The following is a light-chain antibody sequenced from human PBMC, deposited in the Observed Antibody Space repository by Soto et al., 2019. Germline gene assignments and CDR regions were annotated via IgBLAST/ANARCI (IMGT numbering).Light chain of an antibody. CDR2: GAS. V-gene: IGKV3-20*01. CDR1: QSVTNTY. J-gene: IGKJ1*01. Sequence: DIVLTQSPGTLSLSPGERATLSCRASQSVTNTYLAWYQQKPGQAPRLLIYGASSRATGIPDRFSGSGSGTDFTLTISRLEPEDFAVYYCQQYGFSLWTFGQGTKVEIK. CDR3: QQYGFSLWT.